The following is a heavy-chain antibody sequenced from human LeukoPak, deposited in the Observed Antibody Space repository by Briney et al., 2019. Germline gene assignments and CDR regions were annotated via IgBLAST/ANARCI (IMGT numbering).Heavy chain of an antibody. V-gene: IGHV3-53*01. Sequence: PGGSLRLSCAASGFTVSSHYMSWVRQAPGKGLEWVSVVYSGGSTYYSESVKGRFTISRDNSKNMLYLQMNSLRAEDTAVYYCARDLGRTYGDYALAYWGQGTLVTVSS. CDR2: VYSGGST. J-gene: IGHJ4*02. CDR1: GFTVSSHY. CDR3: ARDLGRTYGDYALAY. D-gene: IGHD4-17*01.